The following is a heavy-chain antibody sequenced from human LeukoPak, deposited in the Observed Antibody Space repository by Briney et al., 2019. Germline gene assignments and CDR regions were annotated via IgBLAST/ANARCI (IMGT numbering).Heavy chain of an antibody. J-gene: IGHJ6*02. D-gene: IGHD3-9*01. Sequence: SETLSLTCTVSGGSISSYYWSWIRQPPGKGLEWIWYIYYSGSTNYNPSLKSRVTISVDTSKNQFSLKLSSVTAADTAVYYCARVLTRRMDVWGQGTTVTVSS. CDR3: ARVLTRRMDV. CDR2: IYYSGST. V-gene: IGHV4-59*01. CDR1: GGSISSYY.